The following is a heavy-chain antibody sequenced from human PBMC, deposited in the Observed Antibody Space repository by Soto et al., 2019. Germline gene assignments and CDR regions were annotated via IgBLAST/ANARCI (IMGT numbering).Heavy chain of an antibody. J-gene: IGHJ4*02. V-gene: IGHV4-30-4*01. CDR2: IYYSGST. Sequence: SETLSLTCTVSGGSISSGDYYWSWIRQPPGKGLEWIGYIYYSGSTYYNPSLKSRVTISVDTSKNQFSLKLSSVTAADTAVYYCARGGLGFGYENFDYWGQGTLVTVS. CDR3: ARGGLGFGYENFDY. D-gene: IGHD5-12*01. CDR1: GGSISSGDYY.